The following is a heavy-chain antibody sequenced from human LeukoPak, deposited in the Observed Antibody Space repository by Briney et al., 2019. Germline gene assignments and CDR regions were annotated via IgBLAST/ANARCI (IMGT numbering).Heavy chain of an antibody. CDR1: GFTFSSYA. CDR2: ISGSGGST. Sequence: GGSLRLSCAASGFTFSSYAMSWVRQAPGKGLEWVSAISGSGGSTYYADSVKGRFTISRDNSKNTLYLQMNSLRAEDTAVYYCAKDRGEFRELLLPYYFDYWGQGTLVTVSS. V-gene: IGHV3-23*01. CDR3: AKDRGEFRELLLPYYFDY. J-gene: IGHJ4*02. D-gene: IGHD3-3*01.